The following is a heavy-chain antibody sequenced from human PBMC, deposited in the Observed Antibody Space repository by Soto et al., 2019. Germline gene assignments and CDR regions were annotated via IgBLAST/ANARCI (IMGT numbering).Heavy chain of an antibody. Sequence: SETLSLTCTVPGGSISSGDYYWSWIRQPPGKGLEWIGYIYYSGSTYYNPSLKSRVTISVDTSKNQFSLKLSSVTAADTAVYYCARALHSSGYSLDYWGQGTLVTVSS. CDR2: IYYSGST. CDR1: GGSISSGDYY. V-gene: IGHV4-30-4*01. J-gene: IGHJ4*02. D-gene: IGHD3-22*01. CDR3: ARALHSSGYSLDY.